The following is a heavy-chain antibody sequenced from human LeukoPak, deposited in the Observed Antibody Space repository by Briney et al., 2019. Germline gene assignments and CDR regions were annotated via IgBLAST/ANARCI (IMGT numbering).Heavy chain of an antibody. J-gene: IGHJ4*02. Sequence: PSETLSLTCTVSGGSISSSSYYWGWIRQPPGKGLEWIGGIYYSGSTYYNPSLKSRVTISVDTSKNQFSLKLSSVTAADTAVYYCARRAGDYWGQGTLVTVSS. D-gene: IGHD4/OR15-4a*01. V-gene: IGHV4-39*01. CDR2: IYYSGST. CDR3: ARRAGDY. CDR1: GGSISSSSYY.